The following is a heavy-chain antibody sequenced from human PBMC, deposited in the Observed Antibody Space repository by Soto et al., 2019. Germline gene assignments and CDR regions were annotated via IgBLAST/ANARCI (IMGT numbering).Heavy chain of an antibody. Sequence: GGSLRLSCAASGFTFSSYGMHWVRQAPGKGLEWVAVISYDGSNKYYADSGKGRFTISRDNSKNTLYLQMNSLRAEDTAVYYCAKVFDGYSSTFDPWGKGTLVTVSS. CDR1: GFTFSSYG. CDR2: ISYDGSNK. D-gene: IGHD6-19*01. V-gene: IGHV3-30*18. CDR3: AKVFDGYSSTFDP. J-gene: IGHJ5*02.